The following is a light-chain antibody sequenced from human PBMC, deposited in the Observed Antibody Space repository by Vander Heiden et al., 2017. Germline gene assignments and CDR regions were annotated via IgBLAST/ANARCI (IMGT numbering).Light chain of an antibody. V-gene: IGKV3-11*01. CDR2: DAS. Sequence: EIVLTQSPATLSLSPGERATLSCRASQSVSSYLAWYQQKPGQAPRLLIYDASNRATGIPARFSGSGSGTDFTLTISSREPEDFAVYYCQQRSNWPRVTFGGGTKVXIK. CDR3: QQRSNWPRVT. CDR1: QSVSSY. J-gene: IGKJ4*01.